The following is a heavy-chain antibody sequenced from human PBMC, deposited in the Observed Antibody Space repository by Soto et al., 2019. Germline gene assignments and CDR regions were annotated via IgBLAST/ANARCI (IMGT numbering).Heavy chain of an antibody. D-gene: IGHD3-9*01. J-gene: IGHJ3*02. V-gene: IGHV4-31*03. CDR1: GDSISRRGYY. CDR2: IYYSGST. CDR3: ANSITISRGDGFAI. Sequence: QVQLQESGPGLVKPSQTLSLTCTVSGDSISRRGYYWSWIRQHPGKGLEWIGFIYYSGSTYYNPSLKSRVTISVDTSKNQFSLKLTSVTAADTAVYFCANSITISRGDGFAIWGQGTMVTVSS.